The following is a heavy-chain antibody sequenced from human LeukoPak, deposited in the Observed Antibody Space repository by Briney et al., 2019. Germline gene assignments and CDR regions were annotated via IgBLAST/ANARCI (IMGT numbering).Heavy chain of an antibody. CDR1: GFTFSSYW. D-gene: IGHD2-2*01. Sequence: GGSLRLSCAASGFTFSSYWMSWVRQAPGKGLEWVANIKQDGSEKYYVDSVKGRFTISRDNAKNSLYLQMNSLRAEDTAVYYCARRSYCSSTSCYWEGGFDYWGQGTLVTVSS. CDR3: ARRSYCSSTSCYWEGGFDY. J-gene: IGHJ4*02. V-gene: IGHV3-7*01. CDR2: IKQDGSEK.